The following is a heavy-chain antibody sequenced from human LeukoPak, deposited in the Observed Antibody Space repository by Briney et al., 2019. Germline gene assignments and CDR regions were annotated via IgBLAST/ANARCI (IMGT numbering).Heavy chain of an antibody. J-gene: IGHJ4*02. CDR2: IKHDGSDT. CDR1: GFSFSSYW. CDR3: ARGVFSSGWYPDNFDC. D-gene: IGHD6-19*01. V-gene: IGHV3-7*01. Sequence: GGSLRLSCAASGFSFSSYWMSWVRQAPGKGLEWVANIKHDGSDTFYVDSLKGRFTISRDNAKNSLYLQMNGLRAEDTALYYCARGVFSSGWYPDNFDCWGQGTLVTLSS.